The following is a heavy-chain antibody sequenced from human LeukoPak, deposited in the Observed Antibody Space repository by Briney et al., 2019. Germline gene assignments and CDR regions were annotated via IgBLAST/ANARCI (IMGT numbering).Heavy chain of an antibody. CDR3: ASEVPRTSRFDH. CDR1: GLTLTTIY. CDR2: LYPGGDRA. V-gene: IGHV1-46*01. J-gene: IGHJ4*02. D-gene: IGHD2-8*01. Sequence: VSVKVSCKASGLTLTTIYMHWVRQAPGQGLEWMAVLYPGGDRAIYAQRFQGRLTLTRDTSTNTVYMEVSSLASEDTAVYYCASEVPRTSRFDHWGQGTLVTVSS.